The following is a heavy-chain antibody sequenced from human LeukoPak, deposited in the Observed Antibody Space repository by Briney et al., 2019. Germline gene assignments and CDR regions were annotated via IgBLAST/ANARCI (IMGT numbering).Heavy chain of an antibody. CDR1: GGTFSSYA. J-gene: IGHJ4*02. D-gene: IGHD6-13*01. CDR2: IIPIFGTA. V-gene: IGHV1-69*05. Sequence: SVKVSCKASGGTFSSYAISWVRQAPGQGLEWMGGIIPIFGTANYAQKFQGRVTITTVESTSTAYMELSSLRSEDTAVYYCARMSSSWYGPFDYWGQGTLVTVSS. CDR3: ARMSSSWYGPFDY.